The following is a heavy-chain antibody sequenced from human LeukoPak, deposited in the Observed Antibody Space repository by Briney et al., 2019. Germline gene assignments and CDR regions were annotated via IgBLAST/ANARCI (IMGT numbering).Heavy chain of an antibody. CDR3: ARGLGGLWFGELSRHDAFDI. CDR1: GGSISSYY. J-gene: IGHJ3*02. D-gene: IGHD3-10*01. Sequence: KASETLSLTCTVSGGSISSYYWSWIRQPPGKGLEWIGYIYYSGSTNYNPSLKSRVTISVDTSKNQFSLKLSSVTAADTAVYCARGLGGLWFGELSRHDAFDIWGQATMVTVSS. V-gene: IGHV4-59*01. CDR2: IYYSGST.